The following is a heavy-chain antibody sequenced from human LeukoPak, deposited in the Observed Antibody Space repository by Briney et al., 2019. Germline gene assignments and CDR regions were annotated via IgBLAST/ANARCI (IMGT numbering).Heavy chain of an antibody. V-gene: IGHV3-30*02. J-gene: IGHJ6*03. Sequence: GGSLRLSCAASGVTFSSYGMHWVRQAPAKGLEWVAFIRFYGSNKYSADSVKGRFTISRDNPKNTLYLQMNSLRAEDKPVSYCATRSGKDYYDVSGQTYYMGVWGKGTTVTVSS. CDR2: IRFYGSNK. D-gene: IGHD3-22*01. CDR1: GVTFSSYG. CDR3: ATRSGKDYYDVSGQTYYMGV.